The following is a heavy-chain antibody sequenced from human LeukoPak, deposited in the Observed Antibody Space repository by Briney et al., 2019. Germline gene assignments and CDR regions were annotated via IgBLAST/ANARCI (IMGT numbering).Heavy chain of an antibody. CDR3: ARPPPMSTEEYYRCDA. V-gene: IGHV4-34*01. J-gene: IGHJ5*02. CDR2: INHSGST. D-gene: IGHD1-26*01. CDR1: GGSFSGYY. Sequence: SETLSLTCAVYGGSFSGYYWSWIRQPPGKGLEWIGEINHSGSTNYNPSLKSRVTISVDTSKNQFSLKLSSVTAADTAVYYCARPPPMSTEEYYRCDALRQPTLVTDS.